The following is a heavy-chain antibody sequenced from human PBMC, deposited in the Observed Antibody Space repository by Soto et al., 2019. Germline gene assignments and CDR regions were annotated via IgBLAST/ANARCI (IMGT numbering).Heavy chain of an antibody. Sequence: LRLSCAASGFTFSNYAMTWARQAPGKGLEWVSSLLRSGSTTYYADSVKGRFTISSDKSANSLYLQMDSLRAEDTAVYYCAKDAVSGDGIWLLDSWGQGTVVTVSS. CDR3: AKDAVSGDGIWLLDS. D-gene: IGHD4-17*01. V-gene: IGHV3-23*01. CDR2: LLRSGSTT. J-gene: IGHJ4*02. CDR1: GFTFSNYA.